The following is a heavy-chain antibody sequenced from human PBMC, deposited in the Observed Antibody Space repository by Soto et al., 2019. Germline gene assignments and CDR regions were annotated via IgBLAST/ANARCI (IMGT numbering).Heavy chain of an antibody. D-gene: IGHD6-19*01. V-gene: IGHV3-30-3*01. CDR2: LSYDGSNK. J-gene: IGHJ4*02. CDR1: GFTFSTYA. CDR3: ARETVAAFDY. Sequence: QVQLVESGGGVVQPGRSLRLSCAASGFTFSTYAMHWVRQAPGKGLEWVAVLSYDGSNKYYADSVKGRFTISRDNSKNTLFLQINILRAEDTAVYYCARETVAAFDYWGQGTLVTVSP.